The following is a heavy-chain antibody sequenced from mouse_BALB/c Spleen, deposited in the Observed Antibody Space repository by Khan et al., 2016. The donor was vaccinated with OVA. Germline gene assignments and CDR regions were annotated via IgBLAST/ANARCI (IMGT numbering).Heavy chain of an antibody. D-gene: IGHD1-1*01. CDR2: ISSGSSTF. CDR1: GFTFSSFG. J-gene: IGHJ4*01. V-gene: IGHV5-17*02. CDR3: ARNTKRGAMDY. Sequence: EVELVESGGGLVQPGGSRKLSCAASGFTFSSFGMHWVRQAPEKGLEWVAYISSGSSTFSYADTVKGRFTISRDNPKNTLFLQMTSLRSEDTTMYYGARNTKRGAMDYWGQGTSVTVSS.